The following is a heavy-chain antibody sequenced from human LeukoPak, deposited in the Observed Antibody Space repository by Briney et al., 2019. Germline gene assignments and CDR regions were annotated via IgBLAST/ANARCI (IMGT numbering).Heavy chain of an antibody. J-gene: IGHJ5*02. Sequence: ASVKVSCKASGYTFTSYGISWVRQAPGQGLEWMGWISAYNGNTNYAQKLQGRVTMTTDTSTSTAYMELRSLRSDDTAVYYCARARLIAAAVGWFVPWGQGTLVTVSS. V-gene: IGHV1-18*01. CDR1: GYTFTSYG. CDR3: ARARLIAAAVGWFVP. CDR2: ISAYNGNT. D-gene: IGHD6-13*01.